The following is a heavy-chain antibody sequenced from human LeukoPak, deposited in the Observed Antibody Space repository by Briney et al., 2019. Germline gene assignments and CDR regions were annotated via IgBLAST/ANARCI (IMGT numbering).Heavy chain of an antibody. CDR1: GFTFSSYG. V-gene: IGHV3-23*01. Sequence: GGSLRLSCAASGFTFSSYGMNGVRQAPGQGLEWVSGISGSGDSTYYADSVKGRFTISRGNAKNSLYLQMNSLRAEDTALYYCAKGGIAVAGTVLYFDYWGQGTLVTVSS. CDR3: AKGGIAVAGTVLYFDY. D-gene: IGHD6-19*01. J-gene: IGHJ4*02. CDR2: ISGSGDST.